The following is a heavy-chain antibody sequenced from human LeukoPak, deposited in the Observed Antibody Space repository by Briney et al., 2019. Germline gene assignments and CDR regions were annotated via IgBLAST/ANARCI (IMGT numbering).Heavy chain of an antibody. J-gene: IGHJ4*02. CDR3: ARDHSIFYYFDY. D-gene: IGHD3-3*01. V-gene: IGHV3-21*01. CDR2: ISSSSSYI. Sequence: GGSLRLSCAASGFTFSSYSMNWVRQAPGKGLGWVSSISSSSSYIYYADSVKGRFTISRDNAKNSLYLQMNSLRAEDTAVYYCARDHSIFYYFDYWGQGTLVTVSS. CDR1: GFTFSSYS.